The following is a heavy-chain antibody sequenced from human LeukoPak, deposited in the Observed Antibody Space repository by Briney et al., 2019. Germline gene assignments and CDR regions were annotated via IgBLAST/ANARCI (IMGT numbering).Heavy chain of an antibody. CDR2: INHSGST. V-gene: IGHV4-34*01. D-gene: IGHD3-22*01. CDR3: ARQVYDSSGYYYAEDYTSYYFDY. CDR1: GGSIGTYY. J-gene: IGHJ4*02. Sequence: SETLSLTCTISGGSIGTYYWSWIRQPPGKGLEWIEEINHSGSTYYNPSLKSRVTISVDTSKNQFSLKLSSVTAADTAVYYCARQVYDSSGYYYAEDYTSYYFDYWGQGTLVTVSS.